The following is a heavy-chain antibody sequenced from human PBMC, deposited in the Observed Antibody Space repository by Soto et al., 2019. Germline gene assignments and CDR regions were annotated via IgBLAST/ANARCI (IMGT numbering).Heavy chain of an antibody. J-gene: IGHJ3*02. CDR1: GFTFSSYA. CDR3: ANDWFGELLSAFDI. CDR2: ISGSGGST. D-gene: IGHD3-10*01. V-gene: IGHV3-23*01. Sequence: PGGSLRLSCAASGFTFSSYAMSLVRQATGKGLEWVSAISGSGGSTYYADSVKGRFTISRDNSKNTLYLQMNSLRAEDTAVYYCANDWFGELLSAFDIWGQGTMVTVSS.